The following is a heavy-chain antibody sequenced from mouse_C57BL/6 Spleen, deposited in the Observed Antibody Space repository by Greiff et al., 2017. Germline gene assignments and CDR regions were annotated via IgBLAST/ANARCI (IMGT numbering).Heavy chain of an antibody. CDR3: TRYGALRPGYFDY. V-gene: IGHV14-1*01. J-gene: IGHJ2*01. CDR2: IDPEDGDT. D-gene: IGHD1-2*01. CDR1: GFNIKDYY. Sequence: VQLKQSGAELVRPGASVKLSCTASGFNIKDYYMHWVKQRPEQGLEWIGRIDPEDGDTEYAPKFQGKATMTADTSSNTAYLQLSSLTSEDTAVYYCTRYGALRPGYFDYWGQGTTLTVSS.